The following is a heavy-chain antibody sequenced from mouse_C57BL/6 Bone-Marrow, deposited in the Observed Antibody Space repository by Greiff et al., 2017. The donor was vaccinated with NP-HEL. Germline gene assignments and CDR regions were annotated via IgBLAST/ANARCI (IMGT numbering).Heavy chain of an antibody. CDR2: ISDGGSYT. V-gene: IGHV5-4*01. CDR1: GFTFSSYA. Sequence: EVQGVESGGGLVKPGGSLKLSCAASGFTFSSYAMSWVRQTPEKRLEWVATISDGGSYTYYPDNVKGRFTISRDNAKNNLYLQMSHLKSEDTAMYYCARDPNSNYVAWFAYWGQGTLVTVSA. D-gene: IGHD2-5*01. CDR3: ARDPNSNYVAWFAY. J-gene: IGHJ3*01.